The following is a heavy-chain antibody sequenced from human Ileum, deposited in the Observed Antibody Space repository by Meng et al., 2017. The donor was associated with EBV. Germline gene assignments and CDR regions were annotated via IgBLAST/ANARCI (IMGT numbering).Heavy chain of an antibody. V-gene: IGHV3-15*01. Sequence: EVELVGSGGGLGKPGGSLRLACADSGVTFINAWMSWVRQAPGKGLEWVGRIKSKTDGGTTDYAAPVKGRFTISRDESKNTVHLQMNSLTTEDTAIYYCIHLRNNQLLDWAQGTLVTVSS. J-gene: IGHJ4*02. D-gene: IGHD2-2*01. CDR2: IKSKTDGGTT. CDR3: IHLRNNQLLD. CDR1: GVTFINAW.